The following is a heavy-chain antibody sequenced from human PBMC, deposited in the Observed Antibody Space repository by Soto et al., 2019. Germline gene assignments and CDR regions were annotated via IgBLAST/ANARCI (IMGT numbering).Heavy chain of an antibody. V-gene: IGHV4-34*01. CDR1: GGSFSGYY. D-gene: IGHD6-19*01. CDR2: INHSGST. CDR3: ARGRGSGWYSYYFDC. Sequence: PSETLSLTCAVYGGSFSGYYWSWIRQPPGKGLEWIGEINHSGSTNYNPSLKSRVTISVDTSKNQFSLKLSSVTAADTAVYYCARGRGSGWYSYYFDCWGQGTLVTVSS. J-gene: IGHJ4*02.